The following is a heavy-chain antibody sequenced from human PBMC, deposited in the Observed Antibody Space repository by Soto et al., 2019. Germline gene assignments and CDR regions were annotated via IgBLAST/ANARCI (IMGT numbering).Heavy chain of an antibody. CDR3: ARPVRGPRDAFDI. Sequence: ASVKVSCKASGYSFTNYGITWVRQAPGQGLEWMGWISTYNGNTNYAQNLQDRVFMTTDTSTSTAYIDVRSLRSDDTAMYYCARPVRGPRDAFDIWGQGTVVTVSS. V-gene: IGHV1-18*01. J-gene: IGHJ3*02. CDR1: GYSFTNYG. CDR2: ISTYNGNT.